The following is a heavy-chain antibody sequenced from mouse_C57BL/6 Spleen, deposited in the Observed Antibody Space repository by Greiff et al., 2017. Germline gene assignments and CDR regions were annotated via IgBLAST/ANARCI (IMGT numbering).Heavy chain of an antibody. Sequence: QVHVKQPGAELVKPGASVKMSCKASGYTFTSYWITWVKQRPGQGLEWIGDIYPGSGSTNYNEKFKSKATLTVDTSSSTAYMQLSSLTSEDSAVYYCARKGLLPGAYWGQGTLVTVSA. CDR1: GYTFTSYW. D-gene: IGHD2-3*01. J-gene: IGHJ3*01. V-gene: IGHV1-55*01. CDR2: IYPGSGST. CDR3: ARKGLLPGAY.